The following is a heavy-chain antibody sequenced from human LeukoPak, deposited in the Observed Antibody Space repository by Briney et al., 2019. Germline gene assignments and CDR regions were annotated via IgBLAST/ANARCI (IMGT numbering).Heavy chain of an antibody. Sequence: SETLSLTCTVSGGSISNSSYYWGWIRQPPGKGLEWIGSISYSGNTYYNPSLRSRVTISIDTSKNQFSLKLSSVTAADTAVYYCARAFSKYQLLEAFDYWGQGILVSVSS. V-gene: IGHV4-39*07. J-gene: IGHJ4*02. D-gene: IGHD2-2*01. CDR3: ARAFSKYQLLEAFDY. CDR1: GGSISNSSYY. CDR2: ISYSGNT.